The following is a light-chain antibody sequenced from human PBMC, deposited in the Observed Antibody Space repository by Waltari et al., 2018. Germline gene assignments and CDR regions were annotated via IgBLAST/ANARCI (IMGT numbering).Light chain of an antibody. V-gene: IGLV2-11*01. Sequence: QSALTQPRSVSGSPGQSVTISCTGTSSDVGGYNYFSWSQHHPGKSPKLIIYDVTKRPSGVPDRFSASKSDNTASLTISGLQAEDEADYYCCSYAGSITFWVFGGGTKLTVL. J-gene: IGLJ3*02. CDR2: DVT. CDR3: CSYAGSITFWV. CDR1: SSDVGGYNY.